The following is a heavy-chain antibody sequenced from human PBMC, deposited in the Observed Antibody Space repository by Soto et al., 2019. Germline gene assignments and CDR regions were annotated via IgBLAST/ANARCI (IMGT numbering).Heavy chain of an antibody. V-gene: IGHV3-23*01. Sequence: GGSLRLSCAASAFTFAGYAMSWVRQAPGKGLEWLSIISATGDSTYYADSVKGRFTISRDNSKNTLYLQMNSLRAEDTAVYYCAKDGNWNSHFYYYTDVWGKGTTVTVSS. J-gene: IGHJ6*03. CDR1: AFTFAGYA. D-gene: IGHD1-7*01. CDR2: ISATGDST. CDR3: AKDGNWNSHFYYYTDV.